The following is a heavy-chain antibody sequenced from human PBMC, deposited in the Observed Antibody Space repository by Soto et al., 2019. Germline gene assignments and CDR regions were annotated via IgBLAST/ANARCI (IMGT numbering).Heavy chain of an antibody. CDR3: ARDRSIAAAGTSPEYYYYGMDV. CDR2: IIPIFGTA. V-gene: IGHV1-69*13. D-gene: IGHD6-13*01. CDR1: GGTFSSYA. J-gene: IGHJ6*02. Sequence: GPSVKVSCKASGGTFSSYAISCVRQAPGQGLEWMVGIIPIFGTANYAQKFQGRVTITADESTSTAYMELSSLRSEDTAVYYCARDRSIAAAGTSPEYYYYGMDVWGQGTTVTVSS.